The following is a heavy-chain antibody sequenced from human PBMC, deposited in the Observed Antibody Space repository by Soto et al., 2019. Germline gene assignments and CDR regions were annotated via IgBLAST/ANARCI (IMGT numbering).Heavy chain of an antibody. Sequence: XGSLRLSFPASGFTFSSSDMNWVRQAPGKGLEWVSYISSSGSTIYYADSVKGRFTISRDNAKNSLYLQMNSLRAEDTAVYYCAREERLRFLEWLLNAMDVWGQGTTVTVSS. CDR3: AREERLRFLEWLLNAMDV. V-gene: IGHV3-48*03. CDR1: GFTFSSSD. CDR2: ISSSGSTI. J-gene: IGHJ6*02. D-gene: IGHD3-3*01.